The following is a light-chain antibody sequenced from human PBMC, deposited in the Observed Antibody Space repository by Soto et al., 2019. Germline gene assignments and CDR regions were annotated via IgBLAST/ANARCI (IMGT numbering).Light chain of an antibody. J-gene: IGKJ1*01. Sequence: EIVLTQSPGTLSLSPGERATLSCRASQSVSSYLAWYQQKPGQAPRLLIYGASSRATGIPDRFSGSGSGTDFTLTISRLEPEDFAVYYCQQYGISPRTFGQGTKVDIK. V-gene: IGKV3-20*01. CDR1: QSVSSY. CDR2: GAS. CDR3: QQYGISPRT.